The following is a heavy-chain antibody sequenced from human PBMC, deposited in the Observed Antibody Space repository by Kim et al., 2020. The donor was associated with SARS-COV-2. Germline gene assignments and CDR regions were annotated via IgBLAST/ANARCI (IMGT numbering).Heavy chain of an antibody. Sequence: ASVKVSCKASGYTFTSYAMNWVRQAPGQGLEWMGWINTNTGNPTYAQGFTGRFVFSLDTSVSTAYLQISSLKAEDTAVYYCARSGMVRGVSGYYYYYMDVWGKGTTVTVSS. CDR2: INTNTGNP. CDR3: ARSGMVRGVSGYYYYYMDV. D-gene: IGHD3-10*01. CDR1: GYTFTSYA. V-gene: IGHV7-4-1*02. J-gene: IGHJ6*03.